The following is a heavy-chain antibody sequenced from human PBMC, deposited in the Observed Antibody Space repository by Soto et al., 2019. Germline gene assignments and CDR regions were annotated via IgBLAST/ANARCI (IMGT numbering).Heavy chain of an antibody. J-gene: IGHJ4*02. CDR1: GYTFTSYA. D-gene: IGHD1-26*01. Sequence: QVQLVQSGAEVKKPGASVKVSCKASGYTFTSYAMHWVRQAPGQRLEWMGWINAGNGNTKYLQKFQGSVTITRDTSASTAYMELSSLRSEDTAVYYCASDVGATGDWGQGTLVTVSS. CDR3: ASDVGATGD. V-gene: IGHV1-3*01. CDR2: INAGNGNT.